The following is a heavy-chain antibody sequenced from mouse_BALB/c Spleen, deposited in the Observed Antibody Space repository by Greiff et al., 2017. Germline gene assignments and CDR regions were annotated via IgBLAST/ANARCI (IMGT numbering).Heavy chain of an antibody. CDR1: GFTFSSYG. CDR2: INSNGGST. J-gene: IGHJ2*01. CDR3: ARYGYDGYYFDY. Sequence: EVKLMESGGGLVQPGGSLKLSCAASGFTFSSYGMSWVRQTPDKRLELVATINSNGGSTYYPDSVKGRFTISRDNAKNTLYLQMSSLKSEDTAMYYCARYGYDGYYFDYWGQGTTLTVSS. D-gene: IGHD2-2*01. V-gene: IGHV5-6-3*01.